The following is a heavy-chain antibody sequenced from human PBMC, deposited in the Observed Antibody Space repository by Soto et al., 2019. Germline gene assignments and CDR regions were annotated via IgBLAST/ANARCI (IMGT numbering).Heavy chain of an antibody. J-gene: IGHJ6*02. V-gene: IGHV1-69*12. Sequence: QVQLVQSGAEVKKPGSSVKVSCRASGGTFSTSAISWVRQAPGQGLEWVGGIMPVFPTPDYAQNFQGRVTITADESTTTAYLELTSLRADDTAVYYCARDKDRLQLGGNYYYILDVWGQGTAITVSS. CDR3: ARDKDRLQLGGNYYYILDV. D-gene: IGHD1-1*01. CDR2: IMPVFPTP. CDR1: GGTFSTSA.